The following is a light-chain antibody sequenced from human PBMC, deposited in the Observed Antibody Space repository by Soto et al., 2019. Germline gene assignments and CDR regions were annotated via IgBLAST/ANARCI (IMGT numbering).Light chain of an antibody. J-gene: IGKJ4*01. CDR3: QQRSTWPPT. V-gene: IGKV3-11*01. Sequence: EIVLTQSPATVSLSPGERVTLSCRASQSVSAYLAWYQHKPGQAPRLLIYDASNRATGIPARFSGSGSGTDFTLTISALEPEDFAVYYCQQRSTWPPTFGGVTKVEIK. CDR2: DAS. CDR1: QSVSAY.